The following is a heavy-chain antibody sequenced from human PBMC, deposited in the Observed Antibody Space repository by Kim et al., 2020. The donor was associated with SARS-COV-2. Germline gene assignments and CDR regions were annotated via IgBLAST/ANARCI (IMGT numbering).Heavy chain of an antibody. CDR1: GFIFGDYA. J-gene: IGHJ4*02. CDR3: TAHYRDLDY. CDR2: IRNKASGGTP. Sequence: GGSLRLSCIASGFIFGDYAVSWFRQAPGKGLEWVGFIRNKASGGTPDYAASVKGRFTISRDDANSIAYLQMNSLKTGDTAVYYCTAHYRDLDYWGQGSL. V-gene: IGHV3-49*03. D-gene: IGHD4-17*01.